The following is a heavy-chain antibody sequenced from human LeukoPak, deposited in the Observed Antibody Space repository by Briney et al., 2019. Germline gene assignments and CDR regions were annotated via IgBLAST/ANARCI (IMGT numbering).Heavy chain of an antibody. D-gene: IGHD6-19*01. Sequence: SVKVSCKASGGTFSSSAITWVRQAPGQGLEWMGRIIPVLNITSYAQKFQGSVTITADTSTSTVYMELSSLRSEETAVYYCARDVNAVAGTAYFDYWGQGTLVTVSS. CDR2: IIPVLNIT. V-gene: IGHV1-69*04. J-gene: IGHJ4*02. CDR3: ARDVNAVAGTAYFDY. CDR1: GGTFSSSA.